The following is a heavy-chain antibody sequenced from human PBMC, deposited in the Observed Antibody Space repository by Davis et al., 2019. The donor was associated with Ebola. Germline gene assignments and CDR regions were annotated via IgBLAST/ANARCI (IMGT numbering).Heavy chain of an antibody. V-gene: IGHV5-51*01. J-gene: IGHJ6*02. CDR1: GYSFTSYW. D-gene: IGHD5-12*01. CDR2: IYPGDSDT. Sequence: KVSCKGSGYSFTSYWIGWVRQMPGKGLEWMGIIYPGDSDTRYSPSFQGQVTISADKSISTAYLQWSSLKASDTAMYYCARRGIVATIGYYYYGMDVWGQGTTVTVSS. CDR3: ARRGIVATIGYYYYGMDV.